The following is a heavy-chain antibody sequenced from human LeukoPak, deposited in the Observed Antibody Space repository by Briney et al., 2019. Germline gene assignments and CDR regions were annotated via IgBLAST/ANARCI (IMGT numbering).Heavy chain of an antibody. CDR3: ARVGYSAQVDY. V-gene: IGHV3-74*01. Sequence: PGGSLRLFCAASGFTFSNYWMHWVRQAPGKGLVWVSRINSDGSSTSYADSVKGRFTISRDNAKNTLYLQMNSLRAEDTAVYYCARVGYSAQVDYWGQGPLVTVSS. J-gene: IGHJ4*02. CDR2: INSDGSST. CDR1: GFTFSNYW. D-gene: IGHD4-23*01.